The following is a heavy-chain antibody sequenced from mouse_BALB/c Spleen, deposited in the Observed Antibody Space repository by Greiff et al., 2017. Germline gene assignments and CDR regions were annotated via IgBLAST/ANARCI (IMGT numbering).Heavy chain of an antibody. CDR1: GFSLTSYG. J-gene: IGHJ3*01. D-gene: IGHD2-4*01. Sequence: VKLKQSGPGLVQPSQSLSITCTVSGFSLTSYGVHWVRQSPGKGLEWLGVIWSGGSTDYNAAFISRLSISKDNSKSQVFFKMNSLQANDTAIYYCARNWGYDYDVVFAYGGQGTLVTVSA. CDR3: ARNWGYDYDVVFAY. V-gene: IGHV2-2*02. CDR2: IWSGGST.